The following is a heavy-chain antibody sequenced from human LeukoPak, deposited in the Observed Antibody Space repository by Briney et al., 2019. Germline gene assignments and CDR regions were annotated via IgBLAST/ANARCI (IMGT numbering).Heavy chain of an antibody. Sequence: PSETLSLTCAISGGSISSPHWWSWVRQPPGKGLEWVGEIYHSGDTNYNPSLKSRVTLSLDKSQNHFSLKVRSVTAADTAVYYCAKSNGYGLVDIWGQGTMVTVSS. CDR2: IYHSGDT. D-gene: IGHD3-10*01. J-gene: IGHJ3*02. CDR3: AKSNGYGLVDI. V-gene: IGHV4-4*02. CDR1: GGSISSPHW.